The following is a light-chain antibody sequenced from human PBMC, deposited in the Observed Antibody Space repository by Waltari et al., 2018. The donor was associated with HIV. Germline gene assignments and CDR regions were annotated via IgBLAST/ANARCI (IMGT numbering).Light chain of an antibody. J-gene: IGKJ4*01. CDR3: QQYYTTPLS. CDR1: QSVLYSATKKNS. Sequence: DFVMTQSPDSLAVSLGERDTINCDYSQSVLYSATKKNSLAWYQQKPGQPPKLLISWASTRESGVPARFSGSGSGTDFTLTINNLQAEDVAVYYCQQYYTTPLSFGGGTKVEIK. CDR2: WAS. V-gene: IGKV4-1*01.